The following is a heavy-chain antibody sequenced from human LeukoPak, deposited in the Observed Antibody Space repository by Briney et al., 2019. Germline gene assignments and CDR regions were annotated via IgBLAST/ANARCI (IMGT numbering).Heavy chain of an antibody. Sequence: GGSLRLSCAASGFTFSSYSINWVRQAPGKGLEWVSYISSSGSTIYYANSVKGRFTISRDNAKNSLYLQMNSLRAEDTAVYYCAELGITMIGGVWGKGTTVTISS. J-gene: IGHJ6*04. CDR1: GFTFSSYS. CDR2: ISSSGSTI. D-gene: IGHD3-10*02. V-gene: IGHV3-48*04. CDR3: AELGITMIGGV.